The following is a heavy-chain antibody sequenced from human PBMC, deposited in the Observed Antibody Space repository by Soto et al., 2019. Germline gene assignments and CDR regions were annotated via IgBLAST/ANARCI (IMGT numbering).Heavy chain of an antibody. CDR3: AYSSTPFDY. Sequence: PGGSLRLSCAASGFTFSSYVMHWVRQAPGKGLEWVAVISYDGSSKYYADSVKGRFTVSRDDSKNTLYLQMNSLRAEDTAVYYCAYSSTPFDYWGQGTLVTVSS. D-gene: IGHD6-13*01. J-gene: IGHJ4*02. CDR1: GFTFSSYV. V-gene: IGHV3-30*03. CDR2: ISYDGSSK.